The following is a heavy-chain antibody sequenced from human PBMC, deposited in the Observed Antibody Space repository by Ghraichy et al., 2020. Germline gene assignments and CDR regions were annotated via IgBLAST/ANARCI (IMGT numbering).Heavy chain of an antibody. CDR1: GFTFSSYW. Sequence: GESLNISCAASGFTFSSYWMHWVRQAPGKGLVWVSRINSDGSSTSYADSVKGRFTISRDNAKNTLYLQMNSLRAEDTAVYYCARDRYDFWSGYYPTLDYYYMDVWGKGTTVTVSS. CDR3: ARDRYDFWSGYYPTLDYYYMDV. J-gene: IGHJ6*03. CDR2: INSDGSST. V-gene: IGHV3-74*01. D-gene: IGHD3-3*01.